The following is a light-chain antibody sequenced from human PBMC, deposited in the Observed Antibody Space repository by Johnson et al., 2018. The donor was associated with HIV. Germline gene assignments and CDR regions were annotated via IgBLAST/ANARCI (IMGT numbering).Light chain of an antibody. CDR3: GTWDSSLSAYV. CDR1: SSNIGNNY. J-gene: IGLJ1*01. Sequence: QSVLTQPPSVSAAPGQKVTISCSGSSSNIGNNYVSWYQQVPRTAPKLLIYDNNKRPSGIPDRFSGSKSGTSATLGITGLQTGDEADYYCGTWDSSLSAYVFGTGTKVTVL. CDR2: DNN. V-gene: IGLV1-51*01.